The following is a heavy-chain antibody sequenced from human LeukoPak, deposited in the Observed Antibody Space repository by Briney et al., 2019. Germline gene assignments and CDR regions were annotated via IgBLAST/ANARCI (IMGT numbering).Heavy chain of an antibody. CDR1: GFTFSRAW. D-gene: IGHD1-14*01. V-gene: IGHV3-15*05. CDR3: TTGQDWANHVGY. Sequence: PGGSLRLSRAASGFTFSRAWMNWVRQAPGKGLEWVGRIKSKRNDETTDYAAPVKGRFTISRDDSQDTLYLQMNGLKTDDTAVYYCTTGQDWANHVGYWGLGTVVTVSS. J-gene: IGHJ4*02. CDR2: IKSKRNDETT.